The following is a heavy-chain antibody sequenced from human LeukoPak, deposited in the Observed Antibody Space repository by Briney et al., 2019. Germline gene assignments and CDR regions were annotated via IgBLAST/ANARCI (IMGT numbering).Heavy chain of an antibody. J-gene: IGHJ6*03. CDR3: ARGKGSGYNPRGFYYYMDV. Sequence: PGGSLRLSCAASGFTFSKFAMSWVRQAPGKGLEWVSYISSSGSTIYYADSVKGRFTISRDNAKNSLYLQMNSLRAEDTAVYYCARGKGSGYNPRGFYYYMDVWGKETTVTVSS. V-gene: IGHV3-11*04. CDR1: GFTFSKFA. CDR2: ISSSGSTI. D-gene: IGHD5-24*01.